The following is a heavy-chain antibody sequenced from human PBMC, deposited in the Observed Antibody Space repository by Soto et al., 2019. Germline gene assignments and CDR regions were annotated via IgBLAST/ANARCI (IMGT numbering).Heavy chain of an antibody. D-gene: IGHD1-1*01. J-gene: IGHJ3*02. CDR3: ARAKGYYAFDI. V-gene: IGHV3-11*01. CDR2: ISSSGNTK. CDR1: GFTFSDYY. Sequence: QVQLVESGGDLVKPGGSLRLSCAASGFTFSDYYMGWIRQAPGKGLECVSYISSSGNTKYYADSVQGRFTISRDNAKNSLNLQMNSLRAEDTAVYYCARAKGYYAFDIWGQGTMVTVSS.